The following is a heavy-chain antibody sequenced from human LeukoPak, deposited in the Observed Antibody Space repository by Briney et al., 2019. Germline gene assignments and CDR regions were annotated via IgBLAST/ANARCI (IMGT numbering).Heavy chain of an antibody. D-gene: IGHD4-17*01. CDR3: ARLWVGDYGDYEFGAYYFDY. J-gene: IGHJ4*02. CDR1: GDSINSNNYY. V-gene: IGHV4-39*01. Sequence: SETLSLTCTVSGDSINSNNYYWSWIRQPAGKGLEWIGYMYYSGSTYYNPSLKSRVTISVDTSKNQFSLKLSSVTAADTAVYYCARLWVGDYGDYEFGAYYFDYWGQGTLVTVSS. CDR2: MYYSGST.